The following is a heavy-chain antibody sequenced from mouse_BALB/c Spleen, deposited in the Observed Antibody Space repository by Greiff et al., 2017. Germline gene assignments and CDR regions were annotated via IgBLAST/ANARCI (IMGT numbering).Heavy chain of an antibody. J-gene: IGHJ1*01. V-gene: IGHV5-12-2*01. Sequence: EVQRVESGGGLVQPGGSLKLSCAASGFTFSSYTMSWVRQTPEKRLEWVAYISNGGGSTYYPDTVKGRFTISRDNAKNTLYLQMSSLKSEDTAMYYCARHGGTTVVATLYWYFDVWGAGTTVTVSS. CDR3: ARHGGTTVVATLYWYFDV. D-gene: IGHD1-1*01. CDR2: ISNGGGST. CDR1: GFTFSSYT.